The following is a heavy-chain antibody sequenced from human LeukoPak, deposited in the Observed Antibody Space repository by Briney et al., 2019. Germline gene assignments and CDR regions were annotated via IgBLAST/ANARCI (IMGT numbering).Heavy chain of an antibody. CDR2: IYPGDSDT. Sequence: GESLKISCKGSGYSFTSYWIGWVRQMPGKGLEWMGIIYPGDSDTRYSPPFQGQVTISADKSISTAYLQWSSLKASDTAMYYCARMYYYDSSGYYYYFDYWGQGTLVTVSS. J-gene: IGHJ4*02. CDR3: ARMYYYDSSGYYYYFDY. D-gene: IGHD3-22*01. CDR1: GYSFTSYW. V-gene: IGHV5-51*01.